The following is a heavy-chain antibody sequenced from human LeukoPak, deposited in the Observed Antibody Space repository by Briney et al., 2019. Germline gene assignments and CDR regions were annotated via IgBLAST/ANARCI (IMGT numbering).Heavy chain of an antibody. CDR3: ARSNHRYYYGMDV. V-gene: IGHV4-34*01. Sequence: SETLSLTCAVYGGSFSDYYWSWIRQPPGKGLEWIGEINHSGSTNYNPSLKSRVTISVDTSKNQFSLKLSSVTAADTAVYYCARSNHRYYYGMDVWGQGTTVTVSS. CDR2: INHSGST. D-gene: IGHD1-14*01. CDR1: GGSFSDYY. J-gene: IGHJ6*02.